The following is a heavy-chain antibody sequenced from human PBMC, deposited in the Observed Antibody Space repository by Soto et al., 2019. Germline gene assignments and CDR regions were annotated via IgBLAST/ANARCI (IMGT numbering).Heavy chain of an antibody. Sequence: SDTLSITFDVYGGSFSGYYCSWIRQPPGKGLEWIGEINHSGSTNYNPSLKSRVTISVDTSKNQFSLKLSSVTAADTAVYYCASYTSGYYVDYWGQGTLVTVSS. CDR3: ASYTSGYYVDY. CDR2: INHSGST. J-gene: IGHJ4*02. D-gene: IGHD3-3*01. CDR1: GGSFSGYY. V-gene: IGHV4-34*01.